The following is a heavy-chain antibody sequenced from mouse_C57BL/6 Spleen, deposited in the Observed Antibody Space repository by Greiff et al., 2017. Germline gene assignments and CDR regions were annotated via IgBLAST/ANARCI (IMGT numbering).Heavy chain of an antibody. D-gene: IGHD1-1*01. Sequence: VQLQQPGTELVKPGASVKLSCKASGYTFTSYWMHWVKQRPGQGLEWIGNINPSNGGTNYNEKFKSKATLTVDKSSSTAYMQLSSLTSEDSAVYYCASYYGSSYPYYYAMDYWGQGTSVTVSS. CDR1: GYTFTSYW. CDR3: ASYYGSSYPYYYAMDY. CDR2: INPSNGGT. V-gene: IGHV1-53*01. J-gene: IGHJ4*01.